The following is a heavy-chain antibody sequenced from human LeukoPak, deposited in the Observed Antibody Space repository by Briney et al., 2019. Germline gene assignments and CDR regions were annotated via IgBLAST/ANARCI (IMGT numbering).Heavy chain of an antibody. CDR3: AKERGIYSGYDPLHY. CDR1: GFTFSTYA. CDR2: FSGSGGSP. V-gene: IGHV3-23*01. Sequence: GGSLRLSCAASGFTFSTYAMSWVRQAPGKGLEWVSAFSGSGGSPFYADSVKGRFTISRDNSKNTLYLQMDSLRTEDTALYFCAKERGIYSGYDPLHYGGQGTLVTVYS. D-gene: IGHD5-12*01. J-gene: IGHJ4*02.